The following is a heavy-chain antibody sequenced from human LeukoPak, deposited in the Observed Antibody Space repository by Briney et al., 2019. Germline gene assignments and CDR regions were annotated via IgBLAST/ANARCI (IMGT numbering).Heavy chain of an antibody. J-gene: IGHJ3*02. Sequence: SETLSLTRTVSGGSISSGGYYWSWIRQHPGKGLEWIGYIYYSGSTYYNPSLKSRVTISVDTSKNQFSLKLSSATAADTAVYYCARDTVVPAATCAFDIWGQGTMVTVSS. D-gene: IGHD2-2*01. CDR3: ARDTVVPAATCAFDI. CDR2: IYYSGST. CDR1: GGSISSGGYY. V-gene: IGHV4-31*03.